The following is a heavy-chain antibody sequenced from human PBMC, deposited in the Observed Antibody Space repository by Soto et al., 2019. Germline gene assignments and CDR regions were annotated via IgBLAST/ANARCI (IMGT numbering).Heavy chain of an antibody. CDR2: INTNTGNP. CDR3: AREGITMVRGVISDYYYYYYMDV. D-gene: IGHD3-10*01. J-gene: IGHJ6*03. V-gene: IGHV7-4-1*01. CDR1: GCTFTSYA. Sequence: QVQLVQSGSELKKPGASVKGSCRASGCTFTSYAMNWVRQAPGQGLEWMGWINTNTGNPTYAQGFTGRFVFSLDTSVSTAYLQICSLKAEDTAVYYCAREGITMVRGVISDYYYYYYMDVWGKGTTVTVSS.